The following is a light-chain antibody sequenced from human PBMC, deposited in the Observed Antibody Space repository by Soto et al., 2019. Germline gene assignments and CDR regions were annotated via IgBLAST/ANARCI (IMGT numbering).Light chain of an antibody. J-gene: IGLJ2*01. CDR3: QSYDSSLSVV. V-gene: IGLV1-40*01. CDR2: GNT. Sequence: QPVLTQPPSVSGAPGQRVTISCTGSSSNIGAGYDVHWYQQLPGTAPKLLIYGNTNRPSGVLDRFSGSKSGTSASLAITGLQAEDEADYYCQSYDSSLSVVFGGGTKLTV. CDR1: SSNIGAGYD.